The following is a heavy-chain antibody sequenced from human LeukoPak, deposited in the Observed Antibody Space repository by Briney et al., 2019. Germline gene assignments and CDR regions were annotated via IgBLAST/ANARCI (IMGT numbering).Heavy chain of an antibody. Sequence: SSETLSLTCAVYGGSFSGYYWSWLRQPPGKGLEWIGEINESGSTNYNPSLKSRVTISVDTSKNQLSLKLSSVTAADTAVYHCAREDYGDYYRLFDYWGQGTLVIVSS. D-gene: IGHD4-17*01. CDR1: GGSFSGYY. CDR2: INESGST. J-gene: IGHJ4*02. V-gene: IGHV4-34*01. CDR3: AREDYGDYYRLFDY.